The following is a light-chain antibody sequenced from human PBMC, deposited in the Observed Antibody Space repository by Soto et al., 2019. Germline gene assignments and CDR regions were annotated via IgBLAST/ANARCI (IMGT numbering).Light chain of an antibody. J-gene: IGKJ2*01. CDR1: QTVERSY. CDR3: QQYGNSMYP. V-gene: IGKV3-20*01. CDR2: GVS. Sequence: EIVLTQSPGTLSLSPGERATLSCRASQTVERSYLAWYQQKPGQAPRLLIYGVSIRAADVPDRFSGSGNGTDFTLSISGLETEDFAVYYCQQYGNSMYPFGQGTKLEIK.